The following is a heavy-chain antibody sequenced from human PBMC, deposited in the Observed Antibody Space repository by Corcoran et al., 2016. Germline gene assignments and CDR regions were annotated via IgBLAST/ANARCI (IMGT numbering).Heavy chain of an antibody. CDR2: ISYDGSAE. V-gene: IGHV3-30*03. CDR1: GFTFSSHA. Sequence: QVQESGGGVVQPGRSLRLSRAVSGFTFSSHAMHWVRQAPGKGLEWVAMISYDGSAEYYVDSVRGRFTISRDNSKSTLYLQMNSLRADDTAVYYGVGEVGPRDFNDWGQGTLVTVSS. CDR3: VGEVGPRDFND. J-gene: IGHJ4*02. D-gene: IGHD1-26*01.